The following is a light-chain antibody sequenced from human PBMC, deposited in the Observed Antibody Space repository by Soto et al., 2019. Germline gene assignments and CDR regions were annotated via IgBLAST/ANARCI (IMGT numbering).Light chain of an antibody. CDR1: QTISSW. V-gene: IGKV1-5*03. J-gene: IGKJ1*01. CDR3: HQYNSYSWT. CDR2: KAS. Sequence: DLQMTQSPSTLSASVVDRLTITCRASQTISSWLAWYQQKPGKAPKLLIYKASSLESGVPSRFSGSGSGTEFTLTISSLQPDDFATYYCHQYNSYSWTFGQGTKVE.